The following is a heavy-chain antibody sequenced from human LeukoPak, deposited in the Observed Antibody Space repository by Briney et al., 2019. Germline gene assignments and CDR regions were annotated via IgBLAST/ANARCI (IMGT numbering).Heavy chain of an antibody. CDR3: ARDLGQYYDTSDNWFDP. Sequence: GGSLRLSCAASGFTVSSDYMTWVRQAPGRGLEWVSVIYSGGMTYDADSVKGRFTISRDNSKNTLYLQMNSLRAEDTAVYYCARDLGQYYDTSDNWFDPWGQGTLVTVSS. V-gene: IGHV3-66*01. CDR1: GFTVSSDY. D-gene: IGHD3-22*01. CDR2: IYSGGMT. J-gene: IGHJ5*02.